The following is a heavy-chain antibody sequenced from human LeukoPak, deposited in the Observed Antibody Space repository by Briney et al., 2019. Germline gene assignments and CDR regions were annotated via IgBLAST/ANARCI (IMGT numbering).Heavy chain of an antibody. D-gene: IGHD5-18*01. Sequence: ASVKVSCKASGYTFTGYYMHWVRQAPGQGLEWMGWSNPNSGGTNYAQRFQGRVTMTRDTSISTAYMELSRLRSDDTAVYYCARDWGLGYSYGYDAFDIWGQGTMVTVSS. J-gene: IGHJ3*02. CDR2: SNPNSGGT. CDR3: ARDWGLGYSYGYDAFDI. V-gene: IGHV1-2*02. CDR1: GYTFTGYY.